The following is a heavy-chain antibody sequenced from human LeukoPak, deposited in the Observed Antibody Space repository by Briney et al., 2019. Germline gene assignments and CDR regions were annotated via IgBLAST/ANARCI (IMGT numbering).Heavy chain of an antibody. D-gene: IGHD2-15*01. Sequence: SETLSLTCTVSGGSISSGGYYWSWIRQHPGKGLEWIGYIYYSGSTYYSPSLKSRVTISVDTSKNQFSLKLSSVTAADTAVYYCAREVYCSGGSCYSNAFDIWGQGTMVTVSS. CDR3: AREVYCSGGSCYSNAFDI. J-gene: IGHJ3*02. CDR2: IYYSGST. CDR1: GGSISSGGYY. V-gene: IGHV4-31*03.